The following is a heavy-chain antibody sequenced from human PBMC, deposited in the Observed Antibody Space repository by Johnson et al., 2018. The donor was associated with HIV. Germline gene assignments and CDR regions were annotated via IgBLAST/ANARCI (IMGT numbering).Heavy chain of an antibody. D-gene: IGHD6-19*01. Sequence: VQLVESGGGLVKPGGSLRLSCADSGFIFSNACMSWVRQAPGKGLEWIGHIKSKTDGGTTDYAATVKGRFTLSRDNSKNTLYLQMNSLRAEDTALYYCAVTVHSSGWYGGDDAFDIWGQGTMVTVSS. CDR1: GFIFSNAC. CDR3: AVTVHSSGWYGGDDAFDI. V-gene: IGHV3-15*01. CDR2: IKSKTDGGTT. J-gene: IGHJ3*02.